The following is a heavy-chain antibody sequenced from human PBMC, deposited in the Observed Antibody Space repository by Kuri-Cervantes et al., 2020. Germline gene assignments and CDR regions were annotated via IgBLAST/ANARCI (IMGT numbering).Heavy chain of an antibody. J-gene: IGHJ6*02. V-gene: IGHV4-31*02. CDR2: IYYSGST. Sequence: SETLSLTCAVSGGSISSGGYSWSWIRQPPGKGLEWIGYIYYSGSTYYNPSLKSRVTISVDTSKNQFSLKLSSVTAADTAVYYCARSSGVIQYYGMDVWGQGTTVTVSS. D-gene: IGHD3-10*01. CDR3: ARSSGVIQYYGMDV. CDR1: GGSISSGGYS.